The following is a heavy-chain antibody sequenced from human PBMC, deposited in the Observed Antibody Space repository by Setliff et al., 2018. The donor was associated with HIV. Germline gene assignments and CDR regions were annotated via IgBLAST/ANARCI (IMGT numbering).Heavy chain of an antibody. CDR1: GYTFTGHY. J-gene: IGHJ6*02. V-gene: IGHV1-2*02. CDR2: VNPNSGDA. CDR3: ARNFGLSPSGKYYYYYGMDI. Sequence: ASVKVSCKASGYTFTGHYLHWVRQAPGQGLEWLGWVNPNSGDAIYAQNFQGRVTMTRDTSINAAYMELRGLRSDDTAVYYCARNFGLSPSGKYYYYYGMDIWGRGTTVTAP. D-gene: IGHD3-10*01.